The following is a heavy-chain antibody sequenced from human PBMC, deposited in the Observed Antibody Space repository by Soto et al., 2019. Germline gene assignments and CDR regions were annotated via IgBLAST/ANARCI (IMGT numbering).Heavy chain of an antibody. CDR1: GFTFDDYA. Sequence: PGGSLRLSCAASGFTFDDYAMHWARQAPGKGLEWVSGISWNSGSIGYADSVKGRFTISRDNAKNSLYLQMNSLRAEDTALYYCAKDGYSSGYYSGDAFDIWGQGTMVTVSS. D-gene: IGHD3-22*01. CDR2: ISWNSGSI. J-gene: IGHJ3*02. V-gene: IGHV3-9*01. CDR3: AKDGYSSGYYSGDAFDI.